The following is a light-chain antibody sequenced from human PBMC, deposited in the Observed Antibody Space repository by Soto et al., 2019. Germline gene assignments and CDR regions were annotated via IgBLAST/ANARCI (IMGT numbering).Light chain of an antibody. CDR2: AAS. CDR3: QQYDTSPFT. Sequence: EIVLTQSPGTLSLSPGERATVSCRASENIDSRYLGWYQQKPGQAPRLLMFAASTRATGTPDRFSGSGSGTDFTLTISRLDPEYSAVYSCQQYDTSPFTFCQGTKLEIK. CDR1: ENIDSRY. V-gene: IGKV3-20*01. J-gene: IGKJ2*01.